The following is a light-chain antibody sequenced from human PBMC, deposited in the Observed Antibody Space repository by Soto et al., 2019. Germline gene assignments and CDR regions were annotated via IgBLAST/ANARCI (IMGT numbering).Light chain of an antibody. CDR3: QQYENLPT. V-gene: IGKV1-33*01. J-gene: IGKJ5*01. CDR1: QSISSY. CDR2: AAS. Sequence: DIQMTQSPSSLSASVGDRVTITCRASQSISSYLNWYQQKPGKAPKLPIYAASSLQSGVPSRFRGSGSGTDFTFTISRLQPEDIATYYCQQYENLPTFGQGTRLEIK.